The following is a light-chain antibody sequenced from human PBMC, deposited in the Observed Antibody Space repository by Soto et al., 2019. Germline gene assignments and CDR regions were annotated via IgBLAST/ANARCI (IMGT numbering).Light chain of an antibody. J-gene: IGKJ4*01. CDR2: STY. Sequence: DIQMTQSPSSLSASIGDTVTITCRASQDTRGSLAWLQQKSGKPPKSLIYSTYTLESGVPSRFSGSGSGTHFTFTISSLQPEDFATYYCQQYLTYPLNFGGGTRVEIK. V-gene: IGKV1-16*01. CDR1: QDTRGS. CDR3: QQYLTYPLN.